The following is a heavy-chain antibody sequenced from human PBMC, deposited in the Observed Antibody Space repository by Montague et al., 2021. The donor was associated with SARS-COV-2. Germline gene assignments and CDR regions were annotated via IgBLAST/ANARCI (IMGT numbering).Heavy chain of an antibody. V-gene: IGHV6-1*01. Sequence: CAISGDSVSSNTATWSWIRQSPSRGLEWLGRTYYRPKWYHDYAISLKSRITINPDTSKNQFSLQLSSVAPEDTAVFYCARTTTRMLYPENAFDIWGRGTMVTVSS. J-gene: IGHJ3*02. CDR1: GDSVSSNTAT. CDR3: ARTTTRMLYPENAFDI. CDR2: TYYRPKWYH. D-gene: IGHD2-15*01.